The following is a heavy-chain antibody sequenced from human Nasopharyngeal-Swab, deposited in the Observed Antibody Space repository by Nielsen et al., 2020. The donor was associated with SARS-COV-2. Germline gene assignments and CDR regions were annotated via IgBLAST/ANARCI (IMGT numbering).Heavy chain of an antibody. CDR1: GFTFSIYT. J-gene: IGHJ4*02. CDR2: LSNSGDYI. D-gene: IGHD2-2*01. Sequence: GESLKISCAASGFTFSIYTMNWVRQAPGKGLEWVSALSNSGDYIYHAASVKGRFTISRDNAKNSLFLQMNSLRAEDTAVYYCTRDTPAMFAYWGQGTLVTVSS. CDR3: TRDTPAMFAY. V-gene: IGHV3-21*01.